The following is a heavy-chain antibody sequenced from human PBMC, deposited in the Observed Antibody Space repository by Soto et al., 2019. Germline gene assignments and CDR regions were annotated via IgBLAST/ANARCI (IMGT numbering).Heavy chain of an antibody. V-gene: IGHV4-59*08. CDR2: IYYSGST. CDR3: ARHSPKYSSSWYYFDY. CDR1: GGSISSYY. D-gene: IGHD6-13*01. Sequence: SETLSLTCTVSGGSISSYYWSWIRQPPGKGLERIGYIYYSGSTNYNPSLKSRVTISVDTSKNQFSLKLSSVTAADTALYYCARHSPKYSSSWYYFDYWGQGTLVTVSS. J-gene: IGHJ4*02.